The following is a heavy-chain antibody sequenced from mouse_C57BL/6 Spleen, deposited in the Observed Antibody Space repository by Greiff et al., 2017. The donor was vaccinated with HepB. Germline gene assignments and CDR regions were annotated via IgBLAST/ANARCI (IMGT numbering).Heavy chain of an antibody. CDR3: TRSRTGTLYWYYDV. Sequence: QVQLQQPGAELVRPGSSVKLSCKASGYTFTSYWVHWVKQRPIQGLEWIGNIDPSDSETNYNQKFKDKATLTVDKSSSTANMQLSSLTSEDSAVYNYTRSRTGTLYWYYDVWGTGTTVTVTS. D-gene: IGHD4-1*01. J-gene: IGHJ1*03. CDR1: GYTFTSYW. V-gene: IGHV1-52*01. CDR2: IDPSDSET.